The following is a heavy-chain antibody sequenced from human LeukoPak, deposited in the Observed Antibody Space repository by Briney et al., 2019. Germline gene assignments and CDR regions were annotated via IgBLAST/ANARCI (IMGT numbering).Heavy chain of an antibody. CDR1: GFTFSNYD. CDR2: ISNSGSSK. D-gene: IGHD2-15*01. CDR3: ASLTVTGGSLSDY. V-gene: IGHV3-48*03. J-gene: IGHJ4*02. Sequence: GGSLRLSCVASGFTFSNYDMNWVRQVPGKGLEWVSYISNSGSSKYYVNSVKGRFTISRDNAKNSLYLQMNSLRAEDTAVYYCASLTVTGGSLSDYWGQGTLVTVSS.